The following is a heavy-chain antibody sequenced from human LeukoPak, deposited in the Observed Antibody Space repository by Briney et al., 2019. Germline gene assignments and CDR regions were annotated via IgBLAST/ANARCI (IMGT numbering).Heavy chain of an antibody. CDR1: GGSFSGYY. D-gene: IGHD2-2*01. V-gene: IGHV4-34*01. CDR2: INHSGST. J-gene: IGHJ6*02. CDR3: ARGGFIGYCSSTSCYRRYYYYGMDV. Sequence: SETLSLTCAVYGGSFSGYYWSWIRQPPGKGLEWIGEINHSGSTNYNPSLKSRVTISVDTSKNQFSLKLSSVTAADTAVYYCARGGFIGYCSSTSCYRRYYYYGMDVWDQGTTVTVSS.